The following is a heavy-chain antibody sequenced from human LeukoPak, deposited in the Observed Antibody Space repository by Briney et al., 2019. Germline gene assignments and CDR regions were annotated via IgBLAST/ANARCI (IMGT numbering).Heavy chain of an antibody. CDR3: ASRKLGNDY. D-gene: IGHD7-27*01. V-gene: IGHV4-34*01. CDR1: GGSLSGYY. J-gene: IGHJ4*02. CDR2: INHSGST. Sequence: SETLSLTCSVYGGSLSGYYWSWIRQTPGKGLGLIGEINHSGSTTYYPSFKSRVTISADTSQNQFSLKLSSVTAADTAVYYCASRKLGNDYWGQGTLVTVSS.